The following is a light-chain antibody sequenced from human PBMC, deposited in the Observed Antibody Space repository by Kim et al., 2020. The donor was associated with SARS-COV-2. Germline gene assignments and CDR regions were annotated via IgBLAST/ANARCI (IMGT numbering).Light chain of an antibody. CDR3: QESYSTPYI. CDR1: QSISIY. Sequence: DIQMTQSPSSLSASVGDRVTITCRASQSISIYLNWYQQKPGKAPDLLIYAASSLRSGVPSRFSGSGSGTDFTLTISSLQPEDFATYYCQESYSTPYIFGQGTKVDIK. V-gene: IGKV1-39*01. CDR2: AAS. J-gene: IGKJ2*01.